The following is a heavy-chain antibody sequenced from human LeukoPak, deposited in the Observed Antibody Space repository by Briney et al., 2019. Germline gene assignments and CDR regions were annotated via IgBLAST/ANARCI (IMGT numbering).Heavy chain of an antibody. V-gene: IGHV3-23*01. J-gene: IGHJ4*02. Sequence: GGSLRLSCAASGFTFTSFSMGWVRQAPGKGLEWVSSIGFDGGTTYYADSVKGRFTISRDSSKNTVYLQMNSLRAEDTALYYCSKDKFERGSGWVSGYWGQGTLVTVSS. CDR3: SKDKFERGSGWVSGY. CDR2: IGFDGGTT. CDR1: GFTFTSFS. D-gene: IGHD6-19*01.